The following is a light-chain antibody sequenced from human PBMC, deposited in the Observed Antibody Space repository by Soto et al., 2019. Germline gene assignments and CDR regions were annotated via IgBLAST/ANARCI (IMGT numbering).Light chain of an antibody. Sequence: EIVLTQSPATLSLSPGERATLSCRASQSVSSYLAWYQQKPGQAPRLLIYDASNRATGIPARFSGSGSGTDFTLTISSLEPEDFGVYYCQQYNNWPRTFGQGTKVDIK. J-gene: IGKJ1*01. CDR1: QSVSSY. CDR2: DAS. V-gene: IGKV3-11*01. CDR3: QQYNNWPRT.